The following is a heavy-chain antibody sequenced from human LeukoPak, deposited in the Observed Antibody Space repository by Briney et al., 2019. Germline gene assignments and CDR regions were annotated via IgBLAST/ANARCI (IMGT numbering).Heavy chain of an antibody. J-gene: IGHJ4*02. Sequence: SETLSLTCVVSGYSISSGYYWGWIRQPPGKGLEWIGSIYHSGSTYYNPSLKSRVTIPVDTSKNQFSLKLSSVTAADTAVYYCASQEMATTPVFDYWGQGTLVTVYS. CDR3: ASQEMATTPVFDY. CDR1: GYSISSGYY. CDR2: IYHSGST. V-gene: IGHV4-38-2*01. D-gene: IGHD5-24*01.